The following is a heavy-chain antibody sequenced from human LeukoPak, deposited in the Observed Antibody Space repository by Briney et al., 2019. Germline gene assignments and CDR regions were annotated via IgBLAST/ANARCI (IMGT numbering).Heavy chain of an antibody. CDR3: ATDRARVGYFDY. Sequence: PGGSLRLSCAASGFTFSTSNVHWVRQAPGKGLEWVSAISASSTLIYYAYSVKGRFTVSRDSAKNSLYLEMNSLRADDTAVYYCATDRARVGYFDYWGQGTLVTVSS. V-gene: IGHV3-21*01. CDR2: ISASSTLI. CDR1: GFTFSTSN. J-gene: IGHJ4*02.